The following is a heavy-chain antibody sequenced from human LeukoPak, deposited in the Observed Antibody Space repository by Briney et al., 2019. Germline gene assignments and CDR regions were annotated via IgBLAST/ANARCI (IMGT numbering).Heavy chain of an antibody. CDR1: GFTFSSYA. CDR2: ISGSGGST. J-gene: IGHJ2*01. Sequence: GGSLRLSCAASGFTFSSYAMSWVRQAPGKRLEWVSAISGSGGSTYYADSVKGRFTISRDNSKNTLCLQMNSLRAEDTAVYYCAKDRHYYDSSGYYYWNFDLWGRGTLVTVSS. D-gene: IGHD3-22*01. CDR3: AKDRHYYDSSGYYYWNFDL. V-gene: IGHV3-23*01.